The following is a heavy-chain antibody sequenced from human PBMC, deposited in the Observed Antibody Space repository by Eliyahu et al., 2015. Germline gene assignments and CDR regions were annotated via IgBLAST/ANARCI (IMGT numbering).Heavy chain of an antibody. J-gene: IGHJ4*02. V-gene: IGHV3-23*04. Sequence: EVQLVESGGGLVQPGGXLRLSCAASGFTFSLSAMNWVRQAPGKGLEWVSSISGSGGFTYYADSVKGRFTISRDNSKNTLYLQMHSLRAEDTAVYYCARGDYPFHYWGQGTLITVSS. CDR1: GFTFSLSA. D-gene: IGHD4-17*01. CDR3: ARGDYPFHY. CDR2: ISGSGGFT.